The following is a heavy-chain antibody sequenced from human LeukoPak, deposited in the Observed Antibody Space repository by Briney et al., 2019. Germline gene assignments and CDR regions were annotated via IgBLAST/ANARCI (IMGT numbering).Heavy chain of an antibody. CDR2: ISSSAVTI. Sequence: PGGSLRLSCAASGFSFSDYYMSWIRQAPGKGLEWVSYISSSAVTIYYADSVKGRFTISRDKSKNTLSLQMNGLRVEGTAVYYCAKVMPPGRIRFYSYYMDVWGKGTTVTVS. D-gene: IGHD2-15*01. CDR1: GFSFSDYY. CDR3: AKVMPPGRIRFYSYYMDV. V-gene: IGHV3-11*04. J-gene: IGHJ6*03.